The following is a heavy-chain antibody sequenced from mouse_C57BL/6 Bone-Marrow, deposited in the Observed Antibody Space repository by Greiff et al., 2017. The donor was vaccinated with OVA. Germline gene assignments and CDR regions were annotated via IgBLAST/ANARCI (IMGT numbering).Heavy chain of an antibody. Sequence: EVKLEESGGGLVKPGGSLKLSCAASGFTFSDYGMHWVRQAPEKGLEWVAYISSGSSTIYYADTVKGRFTISRDNAKNTLFLQMTSLRSEDTAMYYGARTPGTGNYAMDYWGQGTSVTVSS. CDR2: ISSGSSTI. V-gene: IGHV5-17*01. J-gene: IGHJ4*01. CDR3: ARTPGTGNYAMDY. CDR1: GFTFSDYG. D-gene: IGHD4-1*01.